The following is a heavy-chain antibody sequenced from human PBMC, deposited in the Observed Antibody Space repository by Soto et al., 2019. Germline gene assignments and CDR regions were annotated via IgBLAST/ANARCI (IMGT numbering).Heavy chain of an antibody. V-gene: IGHV3-30*18. CDR2: ILYDGSNK. CDR3: AKVSPSPGWGYYDSTNPYYFDY. Sequence: PGGSLRLSCAASGFTFSSYGMLWVRQAPGKGLEWVAVILYDGSNKYYADSVKDRFTISRDNSKNTLYLQMNSLRAEDTAVYYCAKVSPSPGWGYYDSTNPYYFDYWGQGTLVTVSS. J-gene: IGHJ4*02. CDR1: GFTFSSYG. D-gene: IGHD3-22*01.